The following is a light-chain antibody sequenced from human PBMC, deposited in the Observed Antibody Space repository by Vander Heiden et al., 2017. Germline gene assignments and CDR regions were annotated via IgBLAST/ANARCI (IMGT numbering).Light chain of an antibody. CDR3: SAYTSSSPV. CDR2: EVS. V-gene: IGLV2-14*01. CDR1: SSDVGGYNY. Sequence: QSALTQPASGSGSPGPSITISCTGTSSDVGGYNYCSWYQQHPGKDPKILIYEVSKRPSGVANRFSGYKSGNTASLTISGLQAEDEDDYYCSAYTSSSPVFGGGTKLTVL. J-gene: IGLJ2*01.